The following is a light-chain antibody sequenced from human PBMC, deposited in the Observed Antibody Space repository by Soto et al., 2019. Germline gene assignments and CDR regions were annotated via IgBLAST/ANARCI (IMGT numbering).Light chain of an antibody. CDR2: GAS. J-gene: IGKJ3*01. V-gene: IGKV1-9*01. Sequence: QLTQSPSSLSASVGDRVTITCRASQGISSFLAWYQQKPAKAPKLLIYGASTLQSGVPSRFSGSGSGTDFTLTICSLQPEDFATYYCQQLNSFPIPFGPGTKVDIK. CDR3: QQLNSFPIP. CDR1: QGISSF.